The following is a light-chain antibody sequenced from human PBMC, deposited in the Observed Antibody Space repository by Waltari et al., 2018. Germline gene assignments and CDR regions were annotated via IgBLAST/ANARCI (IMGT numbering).Light chain of an antibody. CDR1: QSVSSSY. J-gene: IGKJ3*01. Sequence: EIVLTQSPGTLSLSPGERATLSCRASQSVSSSYLAWYQQKPGQAPRLLIYGASSRATGIPDRFSCSGSGTDFTLTISRLEPEDFAVYYCQQYGSSSIFTFGPGTKVDIK. CDR2: GAS. CDR3: QQYGSSSIFT. V-gene: IGKV3-20*01.